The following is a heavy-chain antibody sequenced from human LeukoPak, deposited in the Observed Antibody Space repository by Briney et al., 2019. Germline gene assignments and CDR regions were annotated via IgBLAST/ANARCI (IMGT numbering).Heavy chain of an antibody. CDR2: IHNSGTT. Sequence: SETLSLTCAVSGGPFSGYFWSWIRQSSGKGLEWIGEIHNSGTTNYNPSLNSRVTISEDTSKNQFYLNLSSVTAADTAVYFCARRYYYNLGSFPFDFWGQGTLVTVSS. D-gene: IGHD3-10*01. J-gene: IGHJ4*02. CDR1: GGPFSGYF. V-gene: IGHV4-34*01. CDR3: ARRYYYNLGSFPFDF.